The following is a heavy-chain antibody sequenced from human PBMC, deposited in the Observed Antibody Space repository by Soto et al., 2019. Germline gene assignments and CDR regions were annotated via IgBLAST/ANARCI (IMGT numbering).Heavy chain of an antibody. CDR1: GGSFSGYY. CDR2: INHSGST. CDR3: ARGQWLGSFDY. D-gene: IGHD6-19*01. Sequence: PSETLSLTCAVYGGSFSGYYWSWIRQPPGKGLEWIGEINHSGSTNYNPSLKSRVTISVDTSKNQFSLKLSSVTAADTAVYYCARGQWLGSFDYWGRGTLVTVSS. V-gene: IGHV4-34*01. J-gene: IGHJ4*02.